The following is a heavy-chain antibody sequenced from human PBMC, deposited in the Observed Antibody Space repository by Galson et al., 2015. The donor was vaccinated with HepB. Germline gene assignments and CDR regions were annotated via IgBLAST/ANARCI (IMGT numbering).Heavy chain of an antibody. J-gene: IGHJ4*02. CDR1: ELSISDSS. Sequence: SLRLSCAASELSISDSSMSWVRQAPGKGLEWVAYTKPDGNEKFYVGSVKGRFTISRDNAKNSLYLQMDNLRAEDTAVYYCARSITMIPEDSWGRGTPVTVSS. CDR2: TKPDGNEK. V-gene: IGHV3-7*03. D-gene: IGHD3-22*01. CDR3: ARSITMIPEDS.